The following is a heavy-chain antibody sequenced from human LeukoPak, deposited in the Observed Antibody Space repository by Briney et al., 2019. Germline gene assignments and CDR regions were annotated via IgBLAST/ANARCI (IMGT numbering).Heavy chain of an antibody. CDR2: IGAYNGNT. D-gene: IGHD2-8*01. V-gene: IGHV1-18*01. J-gene: IGHJ4*02. CDR1: GYTFTSYG. CDR3: ARAPGYCTNGVCYPRATLGY. Sequence: ASVKVSCKASGYTFTSYGISWVRQAPGQGLEWMGWIGAYNGNTNYAQKLQGRVTMTTDTSTSTAYMELRSLRSDDTAVYYCARAPGYCTNGVCYPRATLGYWGQGTLVTVSS.